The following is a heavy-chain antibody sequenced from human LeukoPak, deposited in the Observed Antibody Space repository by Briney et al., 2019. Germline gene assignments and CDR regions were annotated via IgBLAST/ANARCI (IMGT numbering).Heavy chain of an antibody. V-gene: IGHV4-59*11. Sequence: SETLSLTCTVSGGSINNHYWSWIRQPPGKELEWLGYIYYSGSTQYNPSLKSRVTISVDTSKNQFSLKLSSVTAADTAVYYCARVMDHGYSDYWGQGTLVTVSS. J-gene: IGHJ4*02. D-gene: IGHD3/OR15-3a*01. CDR1: GGSINNHY. CDR3: ARVMDHGYSDY. CDR2: IYYSGST.